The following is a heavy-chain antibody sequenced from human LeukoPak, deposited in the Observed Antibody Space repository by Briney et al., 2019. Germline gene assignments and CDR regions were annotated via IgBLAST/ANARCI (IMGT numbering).Heavy chain of an antibody. CDR2: ISSTSSMI. J-gene: IGHJ4*02. CDR1: GFTFSGYS. Sequence: GGSLRLSCAASGFTFSGYSMIWVRQAPAKGLEWVSYISSTSSMIHYADSVKGRFTISRDNPKNSLYLQMNSLRAEDTAVYYCARVRGGYYFDYWGQGTLVTVSS. CDR3: ARVRGGYYFDY. V-gene: IGHV3-48*04.